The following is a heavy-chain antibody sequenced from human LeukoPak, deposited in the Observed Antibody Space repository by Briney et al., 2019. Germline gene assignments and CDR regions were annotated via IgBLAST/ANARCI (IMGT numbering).Heavy chain of an antibody. V-gene: IGHV3-21*01. CDR3: ARDLVWFGEPKGYYNYMDV. CDR2: ISSSGSYI. D-gene: IGHD3-10*01. Sequence: GGSLRLSCAASRFTFSSYSMNWVRQAPGKGLEWVSSISSSGSYIYYADSVKGRFTISRDNAKHSLYLQMNSLRAEDTAVYYCARDLVWFGEPKGYYNYMDVWGKGTTVTVSS. J-gene: IGHJ6*03. CDR1: RFTFSSYS.